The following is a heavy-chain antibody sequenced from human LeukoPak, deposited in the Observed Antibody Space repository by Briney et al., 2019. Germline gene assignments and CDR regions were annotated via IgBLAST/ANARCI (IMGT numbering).Heavy chain of an antibody. CDR2: ISGSGGRT. CDR1: GFTFSSYA. CDR3: VRGNDYGGPHY. Sequence: GGSLRLSCAASGFTFSSYAMSWVRQAPGKGLEWVSAISGSGGRTYYADSVKGRFTISRDNSKNTLYLQMNSLRAEDAAVYYCVRGNDYGGPHYWGQGTLVTVSS. J-gene: IGHJ4*02. V-gene: IGHV3-23*01. D-gene: IGHD4-23*01.